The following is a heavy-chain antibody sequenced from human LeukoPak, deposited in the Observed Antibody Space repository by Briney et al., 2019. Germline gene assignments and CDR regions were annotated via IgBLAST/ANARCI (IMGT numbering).Heavy chain of an antibody. CDR1: EFTFSNYV. V-gene: IGHV3-30-3*01. Sequence: GGSLRLSCAASEFTFSNYVVYWVRQAPGKGLQWVADISYDGNTKHYADSVKGRFTISRDTSKNTLYLQMNSLRTEDTAVYYCARSGGLQKFDYWGQGTLVTVSS. CDR3: ARSGGLQKFDY. D-gene: IGHD4-11*01. CDR2: ISYDGNTK. J-gene: IGHJ4*02.